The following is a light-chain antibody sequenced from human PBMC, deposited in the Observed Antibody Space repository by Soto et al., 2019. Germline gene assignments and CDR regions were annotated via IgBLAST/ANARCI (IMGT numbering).Light chain of an antibody. Sequence: QSALTQPPSASGSPGQSITISCTGTSSDVGGYNFVSWYQHHPGKAPKLMIYEVSKRPSGVPDRFSGSKSANTASLPVSGLQAEDEADYYCSSYAGSSNYVFGTGTKLTVL. CDR2: EVS. V-gene: IGLV2-8*01. CDR3: SSYAGSSNYV. J-gene: IGLJ1*01. CDR1: SSDVGGYNF.